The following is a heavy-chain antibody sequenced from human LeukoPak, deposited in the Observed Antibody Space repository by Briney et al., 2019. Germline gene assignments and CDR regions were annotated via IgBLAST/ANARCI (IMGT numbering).Heavy chain of an antibody. V-gene: IGHV3-7*01. J-gene: IGHJ4*02. CDR1: GFTFSSYW. CDR2: INQDGSAK. Sequence: AGGSLRLSCAASGFTFSSYWMSWVRQAPGKGLKWVANINQDGSAKDYGGSVEGRFTISRDNAKNSLYLQMNSLTAEDTAVYFCASAPNENYFDFWGQGTLVTVSS. CDR3: ASAPNENYFDF.